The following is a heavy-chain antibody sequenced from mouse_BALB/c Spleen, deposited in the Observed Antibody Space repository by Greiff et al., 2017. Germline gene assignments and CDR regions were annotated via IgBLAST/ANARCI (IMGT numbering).Heavy chain of an antibody. Sequence: QVQLQQPGAELVKPGASVKLSCKASGYTFTSYWMHWVKQRPGQGLEWIGEIDPSDSYTNYNQKFKGKATLTVDKSSSTAYMQLSSLTSEDSAVYYCARLSRSYAMDYWGQGTSVTVSS. CDR3: ARLSRSYAMDY. CDR2: IDPSDSYT. J-gene: IGHJ4*01. CDR1: GYTFTSYW. V-gene: IGHV1-69*02.